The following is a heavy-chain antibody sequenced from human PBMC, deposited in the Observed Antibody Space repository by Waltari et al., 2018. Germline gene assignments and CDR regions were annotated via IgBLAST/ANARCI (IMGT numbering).Heavy chain of an antibody. CDR2: SNAGNGNT. CDR1: GYTFTRYA. CDR3: HYGGNSGATY. D-gene: IGHD4-17*01. V-gene: IGHV1-3*01. Sequence: QVQLVQSGAEVKKPGASVKVSCKACGYTFTRYAMHGVRQAPGQRLEWMGWSNAGNGNTKYSQKFQGRVTITRDTSASTAYMELSSLRSEDTAVYYCHYGGNSGATYWGQGTLVTVSS. J-gene: IGHJ4*02.